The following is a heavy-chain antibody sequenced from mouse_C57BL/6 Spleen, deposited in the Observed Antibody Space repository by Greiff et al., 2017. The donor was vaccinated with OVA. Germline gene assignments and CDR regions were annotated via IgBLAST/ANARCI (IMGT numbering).Heavy chain of an antibody. CDR3: ARKGYAGAMDY. J-gene: IGHJ4*01. D-gene: IGHD2-2*01. CDR1: GYTFTDYY. CDR2: INPNNGGT. V-gene: IGHV1-26*01. Sequence: VQLQQSGPELVKPGASVKISCKASGYTFTDYYMNWVKQSHGKSLEWIGDINPNNGGTSYNQKFKGKATLTVDKSSSTAYMELRSLTSEDSAVYYCARKGYAGAMDYWGQGTSVTVSS.